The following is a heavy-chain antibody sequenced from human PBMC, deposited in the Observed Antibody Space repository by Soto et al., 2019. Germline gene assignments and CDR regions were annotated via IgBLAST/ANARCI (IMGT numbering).Heavy chain of an antibody. Sequence: PSETLSLTCTVSGGSISSDDYYWSWIRQPPGKGLEWIGYIYYSGYTFDNPSLTSRVTLSVDTPKNQFSLKLTSVTAADTAVYYCARVGAGAAAGTGYYYGMDVWGQGTTVTVSS. CDR3: ARVGAGAAAGTGYYYGMDV. V-gene: IGHV4-30-4*01. J-gene: IGHJ6*02. CDR1: GGSISSDDYY. D-gene: IGHD6-13*01. CDR2: IYYSGYT.